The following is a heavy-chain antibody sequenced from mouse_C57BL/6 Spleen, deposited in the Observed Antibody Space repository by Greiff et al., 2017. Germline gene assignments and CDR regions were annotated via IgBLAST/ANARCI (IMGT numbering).Heavy chain of an antibody. D-gene: IGHD1-2*01. J-gene: IGHJ1*03. V-gene: IGHV1-5*01. Sequence: EVQRVESGTVLARPGASVKMSCKTSGYTFTSYWMHWVKQRPGQGLEWIGAIYPGNSGTSYNQKFKGKAKLTAVTASSTAYMELRSLTNEASAVYYCTRGGLRLYYYFDDWGKGTTVNVSS. CDR2: IYPGNSGT. CDR1: GYTFTSYW. CDR3: TRGGLRLYYYFDD.